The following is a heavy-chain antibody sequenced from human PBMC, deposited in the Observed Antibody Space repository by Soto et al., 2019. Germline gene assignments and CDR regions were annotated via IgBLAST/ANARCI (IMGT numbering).Heavy chain of an antibody. V-gene: IGHV3-23*01. Sequence: EVQLLESGGGLVQPGGSLRLSCAASGFTFSNYGMSWVRQAPGKGLEWVSVISGSGGSTYYADSVKGRFTISRDNSKNTLYLQMNSLRAEDTAVYYCANVAPPPEFDYWGQGTLVTVSS. CDR3: ANVAPPPEFDY. CDR2: ISGSGGST. D-gene: IGHD2-15*01. CDR1: GFTFSNYG. J-gene: IGHJ4*02.